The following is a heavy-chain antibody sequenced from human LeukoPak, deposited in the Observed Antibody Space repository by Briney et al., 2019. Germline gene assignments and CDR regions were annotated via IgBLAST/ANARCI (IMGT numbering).Heavy chain of an antibody. D-gene: IGHD6-13*01. Sequence: SETLSLTCTVSGGSLSSYYWSWIRQPPGKGLEGSGYIYYSGSAKYNPSLKSRVTILVHTAKNQFSLKLSSVTAGDTAVYYCARAPGIAAAGTHFDFWGQGTLVTVSS. CDR3: ARAPGIAAAGTHFDF. J-gene: IGHJ4*02. CDR2: IYYSGSA. V-gene: IGHV4-59*01. CDR1: GGSLSSYY.